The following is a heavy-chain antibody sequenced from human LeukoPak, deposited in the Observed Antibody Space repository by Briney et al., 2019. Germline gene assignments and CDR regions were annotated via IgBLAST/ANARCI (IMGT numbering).Heavy chain of an antibody. J-gene: IGHJ4*02. CDR1: GFPFSSYA. CDR2: IAGSDGFT. Sequence: GGSLRLSCAASGFPFSSYAMNWVRQAPGKGLEWVSVIAGSDGFTQYADSVKGRFTISRDNSKNTVYLQMNRLRVEDTALYYCVRSLDYWGQGTLVTVSS. V-gene: IGHV3-23*01. CDR3: VRSLDY.